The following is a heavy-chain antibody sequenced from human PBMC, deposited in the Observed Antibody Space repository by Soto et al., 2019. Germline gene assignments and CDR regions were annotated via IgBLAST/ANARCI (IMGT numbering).Heavy chain of an antibody. J-gene: IGHJ6*02. CDR3: AKAVLRQTRNWTPPYYYYHMDV. V-gene: IGHV3-30*18. CDR1: GFTFSSYG. CDR2: ISYDGNDK. Sequence: QVQLVESGGGVVQPGGSLRLSCAASGFTFSSYGMHWVRQAPGKGLEWVAVISYDGNDKYYADSVKGRFTISRDSSKNTLYLQMNSLRAEDTAAYYCAKAVLRQTRNWTPPYYYYHMDVWGQGATVTVSS. D-gene: IGHD1-1*01.